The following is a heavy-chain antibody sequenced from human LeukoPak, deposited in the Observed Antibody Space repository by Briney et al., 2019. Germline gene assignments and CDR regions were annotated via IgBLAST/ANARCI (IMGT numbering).Heavy chain of an antibody. V-gene: IGHV1-69*05. Sequence: ASVKVSCKASGGTFSSYAISWVRQAPGQGLEWMGGIIPIFGTANYAQKFQGRVTITTDESTSTAYMALSSLRSEDTAVYYCARDGYYDYVWGSYRTNWFDPWGQGTLVTVSS. CDR2: IIPIFGTA. J-gene: IGHJ5*02. D-gene: IGHD3-16*02. CDR1: GGTFSSYA. CDR3: ARDGYYDYVWGSYRTNWFDP.